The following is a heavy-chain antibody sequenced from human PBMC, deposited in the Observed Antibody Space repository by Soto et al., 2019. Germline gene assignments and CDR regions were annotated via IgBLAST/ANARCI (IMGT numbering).Heavy chain of an antibody. D-gene: IGHD3-22*01. V-gene: IGHV3-48*02. J-gene: IGHJ4*02. CDR3: ARDAFDYDTTGYHCDY. CDR2: ISKSSDTI. Sequence: EVQLVESGGGLVQPGGSLRLTCAASGFSFSNYNMNWVRQAPGKGLEWVSYISKSSDTIYYAESVRGRFSISRDNGKNSLYLQMDSLRDEDTAVYYCARDAFDYDTTGYHCDYWGQGTLVTVSS. CDR1: GFSFSNYN.